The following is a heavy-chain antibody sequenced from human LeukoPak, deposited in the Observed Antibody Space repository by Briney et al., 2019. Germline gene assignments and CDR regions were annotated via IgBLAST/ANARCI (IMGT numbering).Heavy chain of an antibody. D-gene: IGHD3-16*01. Sequence: PGGSLRLSCAASGFTFSSYGMHWVRQAPGKGLEWVAVTSYDGSNEYYADSVKGRFTISRVNSKNTLYLQMNSLRAEDTAVYYCARRGSYFDCWGQGTLVTVSS. CDR3: ARRGSYFDC. CDR2: TSYDGSNE. J-gene: IGHJ4*02. CDR1: GFTFSSYG. V-gene: IGHV3-30*03.